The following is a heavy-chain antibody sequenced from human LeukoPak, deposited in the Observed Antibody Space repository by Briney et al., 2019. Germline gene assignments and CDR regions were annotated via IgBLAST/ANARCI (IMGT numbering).Heavy chain of an antibody. Sequence: PSQTLSLTCVVSGASISSGGYSWSWIRQPPGKGLEWIGCIYHTGGTQYNPSLKSRITMSVDMSRNQFSLNLNSVTAADTAVYYCARDIRGSSTWGQGTLVTVSS. J-gene: IGHJ5*02. CDR3: ARDIRGSST. V-gene: IGHV4-30-2*01. CDR2: IYHTGGT. CDR1: GASISSGGYS. D-gene: IGHD1-26*01.